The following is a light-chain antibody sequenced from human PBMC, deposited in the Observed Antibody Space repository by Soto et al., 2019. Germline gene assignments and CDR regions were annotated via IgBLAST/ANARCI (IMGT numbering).Light chain of an antibody. V-gene: IGKV4-1*01. J-gene: IGKJ5*01. CDR1: KSPVYSDGITY. CDR3: QQHYINPIT. CDR2: WAS. Sequence: VMTQSPLSLPVTRGQPASISCQSSKSPVYSDGITYLNWYQQKPGQPPKXLIYWASTRGSGVPDRFTGSGSGTDFTLTIHSLQAEDVTLYYCQQHYINPITFCQGTRLEI.